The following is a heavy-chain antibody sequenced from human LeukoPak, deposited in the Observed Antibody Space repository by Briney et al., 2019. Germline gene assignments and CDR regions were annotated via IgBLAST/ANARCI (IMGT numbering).Heavy chain of an antibody. Sequence: NPSETLSLTCTVSGGSISSGGYYWSWIRQHPGKGLEWIGYIFYSGSTYYNPSLKSRLTISVDTSKNQFSLKLSSVTAADTAVYYCASICGSTSCYKRGVDYWGQGTLVTVSS. CDR3: ASICGSTSCYKRGVDY. J-gene: IGHJ4*02. D-gene: IGHD2-2*02. CDR1: GGSISSGGYY. CDR2: IFYSGST. V-gene: IGHV4-31*03.